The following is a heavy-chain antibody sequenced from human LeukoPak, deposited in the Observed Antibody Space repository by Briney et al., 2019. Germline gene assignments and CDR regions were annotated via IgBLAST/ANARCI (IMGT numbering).Heavy chain of an antibody. Sequence: ASVKVSCKVSGYTLTELSMHWVRQAPGKGLEWMGGFDSEDGETIYAQKFQGRVTMTEDTSTDTAYMELSSLRSEDTAVYYCATEYSSGKNFDYWGQGTLVTVSS. CDR2: FDSEDGET. D-gene: IGHD6-19*01. V-gene: IGHV1-24*01. J-gene: IGHJ4*02. CDR3: ATEYSSGKNFDY. CDR1: GYTLTELS.